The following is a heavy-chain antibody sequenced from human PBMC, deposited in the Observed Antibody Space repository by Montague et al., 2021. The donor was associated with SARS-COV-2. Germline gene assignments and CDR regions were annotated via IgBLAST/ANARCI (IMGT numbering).Heavy chain of an antibody. Sequence: PALVKPTQTLTLTCTFSGFSLDSRGVGVGRIRQPPGKALECLALIYWNDDKRYSPSLKTRLTVTKDTSKNQVVLTMTDMDPVDTATYFCAHKNSGWPIEFGNWGKGALVTGSS. D-gene: IGHD6-19*01. V-gene: IGHV2-5*01. CDR1: GFSLDSRGVG. CDR2: IYWNDDK. J-gene: IGHJ4*02. CDR3: AHKNSGWPIEFGN.